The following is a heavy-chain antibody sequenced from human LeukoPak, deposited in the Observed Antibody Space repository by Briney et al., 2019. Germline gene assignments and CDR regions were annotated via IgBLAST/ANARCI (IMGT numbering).Heavy chain of an antibody. CDR2: ISYDGSNK. CDR3: AKEGWFGELSGY. V-gene: IGHV3-30*18. CDR1: GFTFSSYG. J-gene: IGHJ4*02. Sequence: GGSLRLSCAASGFTFSSYGMHWVRQAPGKGLEWVAVISYDGSNKYYADSVKGRFTISRDNSKSTLYLQMNSLRAEDTAVYYCAKEGWFGELSGYWGQGTLVTVSS. D-gene: IGHD3-10*01.